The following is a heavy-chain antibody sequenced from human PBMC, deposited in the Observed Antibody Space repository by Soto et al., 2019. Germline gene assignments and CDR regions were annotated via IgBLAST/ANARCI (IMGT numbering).Heavy chain of an antibody. D-gene: IGHD3-9*01. Sequence: ASVKVSCKASGYTFTSYDINWVRQATGQGLEWMGWMNPNSGNTGYAQKFQGRVTMTRNTSISTAYMELSSLRSEDTAVYYCARAPHYDILTGYHYYYYGMDVWGQGTTVTVSS. V-gene: IGHV1-8*01. CDR1: GYTFTSYD. CDR2: MNPNSGNT. J-gene: IGHJ6*02. CDR3: ARAPHYDILTGYHYYYYGMDV.